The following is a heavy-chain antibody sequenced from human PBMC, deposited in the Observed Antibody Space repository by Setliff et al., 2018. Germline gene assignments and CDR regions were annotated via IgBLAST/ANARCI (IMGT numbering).Heavy chain of an antibody. Sequence: LSLTCNVSGDSISSSSYYWGWIRQPPGKGLEWIGSFFYTGSTYYNPSLKSRVTISVDTSKNHFSLRVSSVTAADTAVYYCARVGPNSSGWYFDFWGQGTLVTVSS. J-gene: IGHJ4*02. V-gene: IGHV4-39*07. CDR2: FFYTGST. CDR1: GDSISSSSYY. D-gene: IGHD6-19*01. CDR3: ARVGPNSSGWYFDF.